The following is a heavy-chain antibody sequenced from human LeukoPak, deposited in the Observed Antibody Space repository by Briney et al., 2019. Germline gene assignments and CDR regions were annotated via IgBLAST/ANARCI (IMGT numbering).Heavy chain of an antibody. Sequence: SETLSLTCTVSGGPISSSSYYWGWIRQPPGKGLEWIGSIYYSGSTYYNPSLKSRVTISVDTSKNQFSLKLSSVTAADTAVYYCARVGPITMIVVAHFDYWGQGTLVTVSS. D-gene: IGHD3-22*01. CDR1: GGPISSSSYY. CDR2: IYYSGST. V-gene: IGHV4-39*07. CDR3: ARVGPITMIVVAHFDY. J-gene: IGHJ4*02.